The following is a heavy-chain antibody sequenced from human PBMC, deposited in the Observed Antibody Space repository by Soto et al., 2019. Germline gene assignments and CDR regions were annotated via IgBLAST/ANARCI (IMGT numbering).Heavy chain of an antibody. Sequence: PSVEVSCEAYGYTFTRYDISCVRQPTGQGLEWMGWINPNSGNTGYAQKFQGRVTMTRNTSISTAYMELSSLRSEDTAVYYCARGGIQYYDFWSGYYRDAFDIWGQGKMVTVSS. D-gene: IGHD3-3*01. CDR1: GYTFTRYD. CDR3: ARGGIQYYDFWSGYYRDAFDI. CDR2: INPNSGNT. J-gene: IGHJ3*02. V-gene: IGHV1-8*01.